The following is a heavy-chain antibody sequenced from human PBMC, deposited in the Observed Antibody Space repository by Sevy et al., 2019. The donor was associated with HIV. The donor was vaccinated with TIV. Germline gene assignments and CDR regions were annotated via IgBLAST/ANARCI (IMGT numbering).Heavy chain of an antibody. CDR2: ISGIDDTT. CDR3: TEDLSHDDCWNDGIDV. CDR1: GFTFSSYA. J-gene: IGHJ6*02. D-gene: IGHD3-3*01. Sequence: GGSLRLSCAASGFTFSSYAMNWVRQAPGKGLEWVSSISGIDDTTSYADSVKGGFTISRDNFRNTLYVKMNSLRAKDTVVDYSTEDLSHDDCWNDGIDVWGQGTTVTVSS. V-gene: IGHV3-23*01.